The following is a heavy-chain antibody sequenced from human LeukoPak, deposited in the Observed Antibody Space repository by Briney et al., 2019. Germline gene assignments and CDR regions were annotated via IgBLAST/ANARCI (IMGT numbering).Heavy chain of an antibody. CDR1: GYRFTDYV. J-gene: IGHJ4*02. Sequence: ASVKVSCKASGYRFTDYVIHWVRQAPGHDLEWMGWINVGNGNTKYSQKFQGAVTFTKDTSASTAYVELSSLNSEDTAVYYCAKVSSSSRDYWGQGTLVTVSS. V-gene: IGHV1-3*01. D-gene: IGHD6-6*01. CDR2: INVGNGNT. CDR3: AKVSSSSRDY.